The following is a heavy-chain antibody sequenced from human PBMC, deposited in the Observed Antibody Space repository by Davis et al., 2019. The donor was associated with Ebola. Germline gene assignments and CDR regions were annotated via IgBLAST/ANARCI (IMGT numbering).Heavy chain of an antibody. CDR1: GDSIRGSNL. D-gene: IGHD1-14*01. CDR3: ARDYVY. V-gene: IGHV4-4*02. Sequence: SETLSLTCTVSGDSIRGSNLWTWVRQSPGKGLEWIGEIDHSGSSNYNPSLKSRVTMSVDTSKNQFSLRLKSVTAADTAMYYCARDYVYWGQGILVTVSS. CDR2: IDHSGSS. J-gene: IGHJ4*02.